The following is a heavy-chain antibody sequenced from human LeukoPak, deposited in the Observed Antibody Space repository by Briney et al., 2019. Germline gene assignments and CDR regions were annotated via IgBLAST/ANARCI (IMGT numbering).Heavy chain of an antibody. CDR2: IIPIFGTA. CDR3: ARDSIGYCSSTSCYRFDY. D-gene: IGHD2-2*02. V-gene: IGHV1-69*13. Sequence: SVKVSCKASGGTFSSYAISWVRQAPGQGREWMGEIIPIFGTANYAQKFQGRVTITADESTSTAYMELSSLRSEDTAVYYCARDSIGYCSSTSCYRFDYWGQGTLVTVSS. CDR1: GGTFSSYA. J-gene: IGHJ4*02.